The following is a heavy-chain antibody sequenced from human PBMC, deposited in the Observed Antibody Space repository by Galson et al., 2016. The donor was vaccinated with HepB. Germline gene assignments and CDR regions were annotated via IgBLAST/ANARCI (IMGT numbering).Heavy chain of an antibody. CDR3: VTYNGVNPPA. D-gene: IGHD1-1*01. J-gene: IGHJ5*02. V-gene: IGHV3-74*01. CDR1: GFSFRSYG. Sequence: SLRLSCAASGFSFRSYGMSWVRQAPGEGPSWVSGISPDGSRTRYVDSEKGRFSISRDNARNKVYLQMNSLGTKDSAIYYCVTYNGVNPPAWGQGTLVIVSA. CDR2: ISPDGSRT.